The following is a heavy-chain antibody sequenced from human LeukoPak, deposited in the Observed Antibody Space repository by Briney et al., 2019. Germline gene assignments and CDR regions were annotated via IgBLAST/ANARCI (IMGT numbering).Heavy chain of an antibody. CDR3: AKVGYYYGSGSSRPDY. J-gene: IGHJ4*02. CDR2: ISPTGGST. Sequence: ASVKVSCKAFGYTFTNNWMRWVRQAPGQGPEWMGLISPTGGSTAYAQKFQGRVTLTRDMSTSTDYLELSSLRSEDTAVYYCAKVGYYYGSGSSRPDYWGQGTLVTVSS. CDR1: GYTFTNNW. V-gene: IGHV1-46*01. D-gene: IGHD3-10*01.